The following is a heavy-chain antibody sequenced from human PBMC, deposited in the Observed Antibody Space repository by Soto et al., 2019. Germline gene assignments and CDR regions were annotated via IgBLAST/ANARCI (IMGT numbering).Heavy chain of an antibody. CDR1: GDSFSSYA. D-gene: IGHD6-13*01. CDR3: AASDSSSWQHDY. V-gene: IGHV1-69*01. CDR2: ISPIFETA. J-gene: IGHJ4*02. Sequence: QVQLVQSGAELKKPGSSVRVSCKISGDSFSSYAISWVRQAPGEGLEWVGGISPIFETANYAQKFQGRVTIPAVESTTTAYMEVTRLRPEDTAIFYCAASDSSSWQHDYWGQGTLITVSS.